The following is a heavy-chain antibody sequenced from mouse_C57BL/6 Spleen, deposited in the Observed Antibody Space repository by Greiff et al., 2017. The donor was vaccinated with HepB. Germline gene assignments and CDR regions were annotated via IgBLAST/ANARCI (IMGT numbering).Heavy chain of an antibody. CDR3: AREGYHYFDY. V-gene: IGHV5-16*01. Sequence: EVQLVESEGGLVQPGRSMKLSCTASGFTFSDYYMAWVRQVPEKGLEWVANINYDGSSTYYLDSVKSRFIISRDNAKNILYLQMSRLKSEDTATYYCAREGYHYFDYWGQGTTLTVSS. CDR1: GFTFSDYY. J-gene: IGHJ2*01. D-gene: IGHD2-2*01. CDR2: INYDGSST.